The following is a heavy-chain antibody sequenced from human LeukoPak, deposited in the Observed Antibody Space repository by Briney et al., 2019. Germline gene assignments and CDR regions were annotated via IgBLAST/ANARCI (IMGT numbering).Heavy chain of an antibody. Sequence: GGSLTLSCAASGFTFSRRAMSCVRQATGKGREWVANIKQDGSEQYYVDSVKGRFTITNDNAKNSPDPEMNNLRAEGPVLHYGARGRGFWSGYYYFDYWGQGTLVTVSS. CDR1: GFTFSRRA. J-gene: IGHJ4*02. D-gene: IGHD3-3*01. CDR3: ARGRGFWSGYYYFDY. CDR2: IKQDGSEQ. V-gene: IGHV3-7*01.